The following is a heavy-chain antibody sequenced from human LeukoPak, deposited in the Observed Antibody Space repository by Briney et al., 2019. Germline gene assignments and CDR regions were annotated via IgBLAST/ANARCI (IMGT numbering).Heavy chain of an antibody. CDR3: ARGEGCYFDY. CDR1: GFTLSSYA. D-gene: IGHD1-26*01. CDR2: ISRNGGTT. J-gene: IGHJ4*02. V-gene: IGHV3-64*01. Sequence: GGSLRLSCAASGFTLSSYAMHWVRQAPGKGLEYVSAISRNGGTTYYANSVKGRFTISRDNSKNTLYLQMGSLRAEDMAVYYCARGEGCYFDYWGQGTLVTVSS.